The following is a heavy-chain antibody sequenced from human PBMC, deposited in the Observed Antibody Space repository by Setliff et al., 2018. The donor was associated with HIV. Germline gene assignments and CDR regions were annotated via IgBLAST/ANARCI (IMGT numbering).Heavy chain of an antibody. V-gene: IGHV4-61*09. CDR1: GVSISSGSYY. CDR3: ARGSGDYWSGYYLRWFDP. Sequence: SETLSLTCTVSGVSISSGSYYWSWIRQPAGKGLEWIGHIYTSGSTNYNPSLKRRVTISVDTSRNQFSLKLSSVTAADTAVYYCARGSGDYWSGYYLRWFDPWGQGTLVTVSS. D-gene: IGHD3-3*01. CDR2: IYTSGST. J-gene: IGHJ5*02.